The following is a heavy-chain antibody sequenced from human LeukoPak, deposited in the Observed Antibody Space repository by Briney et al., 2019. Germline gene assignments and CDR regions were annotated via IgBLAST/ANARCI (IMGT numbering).Heavy chain of an antibody. D-gene: IGHD4-23*01. CDR1: GFTFSTYA. J-gene: IGHJ3*02. V-gene: IGHV3-23*01. CDR3: AGGHSLSSYAFDI. Sequence: GGSLRLSCATSGFTFSTYAMSWVRQAPGKGLEWVSSITTSGGTTYYADSVMGRFTISRDNSKNTLYLQMNSLRAEDTAIYFCAGGHSLSSYAFDISGQGTMVTVSS. CDR2: ITTSGGTT.